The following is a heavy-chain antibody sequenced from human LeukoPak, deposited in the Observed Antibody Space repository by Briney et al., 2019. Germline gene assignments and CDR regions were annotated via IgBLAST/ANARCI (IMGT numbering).Heavy chain of an antibody. CDR3: ARRRTATVDFDY. D-gene: IGHD4-23*01. V-gene: IGHV4-39*01. Sequence: SETLSLTCTVSGGSISSSSYYWGWIRQPPGRGLEWIGSIYYSGSTYYNPSLKSRVTISVDTSKNQFSLKLTSVTAADTAVYYCARRRTATVDFDYWGRGILVTVSS. CDR2: IYYSGST. J-gene: IGHJ4*02. CDR1: GGSISSSSYY.